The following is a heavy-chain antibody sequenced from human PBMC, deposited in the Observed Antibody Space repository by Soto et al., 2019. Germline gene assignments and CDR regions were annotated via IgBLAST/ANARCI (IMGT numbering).Heavy chain of an antibody. Sequence: QGQLVQSGAEVKKPGASVKVSCKASGYTFTRYGISWVRPAPGQGLEWMGWISGYNGDTNYAQKFQGRVTMTIDTSTSTAYMELRSLTSDDTAVYYCAKNGQPPYYYYGTDVWGQGTTVTVSS. CDR2: ISGYNGDT. J-gene: IGHJ6*02. CDR1: GYTFTRYG. CDR3: AKNGQPPYYYYGTDV. D-gene: IGHD2-8*01. V-gene: IGHV1-18*01.